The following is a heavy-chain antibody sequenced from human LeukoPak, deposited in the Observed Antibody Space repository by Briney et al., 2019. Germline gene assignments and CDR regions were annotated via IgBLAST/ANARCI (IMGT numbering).Heavy chain of an antibody. Sequence: PGRSLRLSCAASGFTFSNYMMHWVRQAPGKRLDWVAVILEDGSIQYYADSVKGRFTISRDNSKNTLFLQMNSLRGEDTAMYYCARVQGGGFRTADYWGQGTLVTVSS. CDR3: ARVQGGGFRTADY. CDR1: GFTFSNYM. V-gene: IGHV3-30*04. D-gene: IGHD1-14*01. CDR2: ILEDGSIQ. J-gene: IGHJ4*02.